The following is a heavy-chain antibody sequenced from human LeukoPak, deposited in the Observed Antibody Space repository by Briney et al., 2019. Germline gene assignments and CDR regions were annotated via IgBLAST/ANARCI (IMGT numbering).Heavy chain of an antibody. V-gene: IGHV3-21*01. D-gene: IGHD5-12*01. CDR1: EFTFSTYS. CDR2: ISSTSIYI. Sequence: PGGSLRLSCAASEFTFSTYSMNWVRQAPGKGLEWVSSISSTSIYIYYADSVKGRFTISRDNAKNSLYLQMNSLRAEDTAVYYCARVHSYSGYDYAGYWGQGTLVTVSS. J-gene: IGHJ4*02. CDR3: ARVHSYSGYDYAGY.